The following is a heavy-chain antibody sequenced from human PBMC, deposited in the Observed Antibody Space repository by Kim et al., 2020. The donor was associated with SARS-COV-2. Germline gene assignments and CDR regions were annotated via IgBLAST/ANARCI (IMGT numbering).Heavy chain of an antibody. V-gene: IGHV3-23*05. D-gene: IGHD6-19*01. CDR3: AKSYTSGWADGFDI. J-gene: IGHJ3*02. Sequence: YADSVKGRFTISRDNSKNTLYVQMNSLRAEDTAVYYCAKSYTSGWADGFDIWGQGTKVTVSS.